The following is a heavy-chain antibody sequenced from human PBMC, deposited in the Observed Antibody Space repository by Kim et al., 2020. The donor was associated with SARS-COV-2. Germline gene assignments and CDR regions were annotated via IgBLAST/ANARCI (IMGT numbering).Heavy chain of an antibody. Sequence: SETLSLTCTVSGGSISSYYWSWIRQPPGKGLEWIGYIYYSGSTNYNPSLKSRVTISVDTSKNQFSLKLSSVTAADTAVYYCARIPAYCSSTSCSLGAFDYWGQGTLVTVSS. J-gene: IGHJ4*02. CDR3: ARIPAYCSSTSCSLGAFDY. D-gene: IGHD2-2*01. V-gene: IGHV4-59*13. CDR1: GGSISSYY. CDR2: IYYSGST.